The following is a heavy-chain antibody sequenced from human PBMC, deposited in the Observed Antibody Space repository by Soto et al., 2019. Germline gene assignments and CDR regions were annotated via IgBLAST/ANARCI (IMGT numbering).Heavy chain of an antibody. CDR2: ISSSSTI. V-gene: IGHV3-48*02. CDR1: GFTFSSYS. J-gene: IGHJ6*04. Sequence: GGSLRLSCAASGFTFSSYSMNWVRQAPGKGLEWVSYISSSSTIYYADSVKGRFTISRDNAKNSLYLQMNSLRDEDTAVYYCARVGEQWLVVSNYYYYGMDVWAKGTTVTVAS. CDR3: ARVGEQWLVVSNYYYYGMDV. D-gene: IGHD6-19*01.